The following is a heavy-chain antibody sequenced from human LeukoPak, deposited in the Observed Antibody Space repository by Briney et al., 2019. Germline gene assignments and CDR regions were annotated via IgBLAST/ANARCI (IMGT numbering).Heavy chain of an antibody. CDR1: GGSISSYY. V-gene: IGHV4-59*01. Sequence: PSETLSLTCTVSGGSISSYYWSWIRQPPGKGLEWIGYIYYSGSTNYNPSLKSRVTIPVDTSKNQFSLKLSSVTAADTAVYYCATIQWLSKTIDYWGQGTLVTVSS. D-gene: IGHD3-22*01. CDR3: ATIQWLSKTIDY. J-gene: IGHJ4*02. CDR2: IYYSGST.